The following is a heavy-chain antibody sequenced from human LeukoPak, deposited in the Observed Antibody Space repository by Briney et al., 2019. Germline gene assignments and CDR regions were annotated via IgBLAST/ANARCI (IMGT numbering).Heavy chain of an antibody. V-gene: IGHV1-2*02. Sequence: ASVKVSCKASGYTFTGYYMHWVRQAPGQGLEWMGWINPNSGGTNYAQKFQGRVTMTRDTSISTVYMELSRLRSDDTAVYYCAREPVVLVPAAIFNWFDPWGQGTLVTVSS. CDR1: GYTFTGYY. D-gene: IGHD2-2*01. CDR2: INPNSGGT. CDR3: AREPVVLVPAAIFNWFDP. J-gene: IGHJ5*02.